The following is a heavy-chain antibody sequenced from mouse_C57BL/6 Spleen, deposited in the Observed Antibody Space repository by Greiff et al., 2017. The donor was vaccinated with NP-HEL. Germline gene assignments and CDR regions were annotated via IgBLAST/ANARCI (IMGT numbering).Heavy chain of an antibody. CDR2: IYPGSGST. J-gene: IGHJ4*01. Sequence: VQLQQSGAELVKPGASVKMSCKASGYTFTSYWIPWVKQRPGQGLEWIGDIYPGSGSTNYNEKFKGKATLTADTSSSTAYMQLSSLTSEDSAVYYCARWGSNDVDYAMDYWGQGTSVTVSS. CDR3: ARWGSNDVDYAMDY. D-gene: IGHD2-12*01. CDR1: GYTFTSYW. V-gene: IGHV1-55*01.